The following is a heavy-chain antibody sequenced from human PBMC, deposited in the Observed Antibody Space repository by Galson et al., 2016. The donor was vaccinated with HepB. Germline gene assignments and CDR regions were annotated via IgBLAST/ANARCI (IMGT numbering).Heavy chain of an antibody. V-gene: IGHV3-30-3*01. CDR1: VFTFNNST. CDR3: ARDKLGCLEWVLYRWRNAFDL. D-gene: IGHD3-3*01. CDR2: ISYDGSNT. Sequence: SLRLSCAVSVFTFNNSTIHWVRQAPGKGLEWVAVISYDGSNTSYADSVKGRFTISRDNSKNTLYLQMNSLRAEDTSLYYCARDKLGCLEWVLYRWRNAFDLWGQGTMVTVSS. J-gene: IGHJ3*01.